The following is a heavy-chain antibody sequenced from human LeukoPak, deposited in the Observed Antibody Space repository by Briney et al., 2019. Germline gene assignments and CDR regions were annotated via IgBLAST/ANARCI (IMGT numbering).Heavy chain of an antibody. V-gene: IGHV3-30*04. Sequence: GGSLRLSCATSGFTFSSYAFYWIRQAPGKGLEWLTLISYDGNYKYYADSVKGRFTISRDNSKDTLYLQMNDLRPDDTAIYYCAKRNTMVRGGPCFDYWGQGLLVTVSS. J-gene: IGHJ4*02. CDR3: AKRNTMVRGGPCFDY. CDR2: ISYDGNYK. CDR1: GFTFSSYA. D-gene: IGHD3-10*01.